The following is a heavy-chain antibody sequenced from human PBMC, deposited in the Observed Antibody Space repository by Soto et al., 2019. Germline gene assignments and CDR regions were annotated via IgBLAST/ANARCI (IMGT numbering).Heavy chain of an antibody. CDR1: GFTFSSHS. D-gene: IGHD6-25*01. CDR2: ISSSSSYI. Sequence: EVQLVESGGGLVKPGGSLRLSCAASGFTFSSHSMNWVRQAPGKGLEWVSSISSSSSYIYYADSVKGRFTISRDNAKNLVYLQMNSLRAEGTAVYYCARLDRGSLDYWGRGTLVTVSS. J-gene: IGHJ4*02. CDR3: ARLDRGSLDY. V-gene: IGHV3-21*01.